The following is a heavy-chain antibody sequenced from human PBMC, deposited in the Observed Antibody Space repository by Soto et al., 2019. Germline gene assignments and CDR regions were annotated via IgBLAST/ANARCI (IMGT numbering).Heavy chain of an antibody. D-gene: IGHD6-19*01. CDR3: ARVADGTHV. Sequence: QVQLQESGPGLVKPSGTLSLTCVVSGGSISSNWWSWVRQPPGKGLEWIGEISHVGSTNYNPSLKSRVSISVDKSKNQFSLNLNSVTAADTAVYYCARVADGTHVWGRGTTVTVSS. CDR2: ISHVGST. J-gene: IGHJ6*02. V-gene: IGHV4-4*02. CDR1: GGSISSNW.